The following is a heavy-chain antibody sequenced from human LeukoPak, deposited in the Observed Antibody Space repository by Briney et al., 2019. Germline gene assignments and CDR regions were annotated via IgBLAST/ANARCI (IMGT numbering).Heavy chain of an antibody. J-gene: IGHJ5*02. CDR3: AKGLTMVRGGVNWFDP. CDR1: GYTFTSYG. CDR2: ISAYNGNT. Sequence: ASVKVSCKASGYTFTSYGISWVRQAPGQGLEWMGWISAYNGNTNYAQKLQGRVTMTTDTSTSTAYMELRSLRSDDTAVYYCAKGLTMVRGGVNWFDPWGQGTLVTVSS. V-gene: IGHV1-18*01. D-gene: IGHD3-10*01.